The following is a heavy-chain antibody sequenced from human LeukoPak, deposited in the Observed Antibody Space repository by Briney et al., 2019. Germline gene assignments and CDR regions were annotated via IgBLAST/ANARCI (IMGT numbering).Heavy chain of an antibody. J-gene: IGHJ4*02. CDR2: ISGSGGST. Sequence: GGSLRLSCAASGFTFSSYAMSWVRQAPGKGLEWVSAISGSGGSTYYADSVKGRFTISRDNSKNTLHLQMNSLRAEDTAVYYCAREGYCSSTSCYREFDYWGQGTLVTVSS. CDR3: AREGYCSSTSCYREFDY. V-gene: IGHV3-23*01. CDR1: GFTFSSYA. D-gene: IGHD2-2*01.